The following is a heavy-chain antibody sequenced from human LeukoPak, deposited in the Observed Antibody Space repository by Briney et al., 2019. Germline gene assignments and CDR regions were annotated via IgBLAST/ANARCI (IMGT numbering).Heavy chain of an antibody. CDR2: ILYDGSMQ. D-gene: IGHD3-22*01. CDR1: GFTLNMYS. J-gene: IGHJ4*02. V-gene: IGHV3-30*04. Sequence: GGSLRLSCAASGFTLNMYSMHWVRQAPGKGLEWVAVILYDGSMQYYADSMKGRFTISRDNSKNTLYLQMNSLRAEDTAVYYCARDPRGPTTYDSNGRDSLDYWGQGTLVTVSS. CDR3: ARDPRGPTTYDSNGRDSLDY.